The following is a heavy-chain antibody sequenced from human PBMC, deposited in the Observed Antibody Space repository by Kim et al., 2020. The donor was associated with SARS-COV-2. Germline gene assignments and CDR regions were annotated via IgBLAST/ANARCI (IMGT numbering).Heavy chain of an antibody. Sequence: TSVADAVKGRFSISRDTPKNTVYLQLTNLRPEDTAVYYCARSSGGTFDYWGQGTLVTVSS. D-gene: IGHD1-1*01. J-gene: IGHJ4*02. V-gene: IGHV3-53*01. CDR2: T. CDR3: ARSSGGTFDY.